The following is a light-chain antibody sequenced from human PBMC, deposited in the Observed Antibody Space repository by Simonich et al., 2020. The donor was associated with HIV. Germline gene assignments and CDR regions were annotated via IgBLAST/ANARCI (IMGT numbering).Light chain of an antibody. J-gene: IGKJ5*01. V-gene: IGKV2-28*01. CDR3: MQALQTPPT. CDR2: LGS. CDR1: QSLLHSNGYNY. Sequence: DIVMTQSPLSLPATPGEPASISCRSSQSLLHSNGYNYLDWYLQKPGQSPQLLIYLGSNRASGVPDRFSGSGSGTDFTLKISRVEAEDVWVYYCMQALQTPPTFGQGTRLEIK.